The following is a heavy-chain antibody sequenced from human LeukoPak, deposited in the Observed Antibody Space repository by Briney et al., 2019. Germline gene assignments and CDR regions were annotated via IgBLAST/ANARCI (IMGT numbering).Heavy chain of an antibody. Sequence: GASVKVSCKASGYTFTGYYMHWVRQAPGQGLEWMGWINPNSGGTNYAQKFQGRVTMTRDTSISTAYMELSRLRSDDTAVYYCARRSSSGWSGNWFDPWGQGTLVTVSS. CDR2: INPNSGGT. CDR1: GYTFTGYY. CDR3: ARRSSSGWSGNWFDP. V-gene: IGHV1-2*02. D-gene: IGHD6-19*01. J-gene: IGHJ5*02.